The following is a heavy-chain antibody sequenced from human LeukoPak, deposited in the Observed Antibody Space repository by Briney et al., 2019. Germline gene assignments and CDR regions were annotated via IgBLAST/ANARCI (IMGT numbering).Heavy chain of an antibody. CDR1: GFTFSDYY. CDR3: ARASLENNWNPRYYFDY. V-gene: IGHV3-11*04. Sequence: GGSLRLSCAASGFTFSDYYMSWIRQAPGKGLEWVSYISSSGSTIYYADSVKGRFTISRDNAKNSLYLQMNSLRAEDTAVYYCARASLENNWNPRYYFDYWGQGTLVTSPQ. J-gene: IGHJ4*02. D-gene: IGHD1-20*01. CDR2: ISSSGSTI.